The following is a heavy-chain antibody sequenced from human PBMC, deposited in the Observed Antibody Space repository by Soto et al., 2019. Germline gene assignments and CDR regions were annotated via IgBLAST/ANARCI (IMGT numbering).Heavy chain of an antibody. Sequence: PSETLSLTCSVSGDSISNLDYFWAWIRQPPGQALEYIGYIYKSATTDYSPSLKSRVTLSVDTSKNQISLNLTSVTAADMAVYYCAREGSHSAYNFAIGIQLWSFDRWGQGLPVTVSS. J-gene: IGHJ5*02. D-gene: IGHD1-1*01. CDR3: AREGSHSAYNFAIGIQLWSFDR. V-gene: IGHV4-39*07. CDR2: IYKSATT. CDR1: GDSISNLDYF.